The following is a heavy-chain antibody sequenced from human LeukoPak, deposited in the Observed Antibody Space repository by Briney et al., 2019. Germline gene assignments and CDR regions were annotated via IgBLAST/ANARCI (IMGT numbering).Heavy chain of an antibody. CDR3: ARGMGIAARQGNYYYGMDV. Sequence: ASVKLSCQASGYSLTSYYTQWVRQVHGQVLEWMGWINTNSGGTNYAQKCQGWVTLTRETSISTAYMELSRLRSDDTAVYYCARGMGIAARQGNYYYGMDVGGEGTTVTVPS. CDR2: INTNSGGT. V-gene: IGHV1-2*04. J-gene: IGHJ6*04. D-gene: IGHD6-6*01. CDR1: GYSLTSYY.